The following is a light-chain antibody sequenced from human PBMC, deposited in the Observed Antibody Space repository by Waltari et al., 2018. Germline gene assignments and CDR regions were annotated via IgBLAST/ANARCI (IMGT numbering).Light chain of an antibody. V-gene: IGKV1-NL1*01. J-gene: IGKJ1*01. CDR2: AAS. Sequence: DIQMTQSPSSLSASVGDRVTITCRASQGISNSLAWYQQKPGKAPKLLLYAASRLESGVPSRFSGNGSGTDYTLTISSLQPEDFATYYCQQYYSTSRTFGQGTKVEIK. CDR1: QGISNS. CDR3: QQYYSTSRT.